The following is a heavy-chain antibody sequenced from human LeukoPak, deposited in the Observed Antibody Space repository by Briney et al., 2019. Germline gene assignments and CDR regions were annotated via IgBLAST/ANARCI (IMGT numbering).Heavy chain of an antibody. CDR1: EFTYSAYA. D-gene: IGHD4-23*01. J-gene: IGHJ3*02. Sequence: GGSLRLSCAASEFTYSAYAMSWVRQAPGKGLEWVSTISGDGRSTFYADSVKRRFTISRDDSKTTLFLQMNSLRAEDTAIYYCARRYGGWGAFDIWGQGTVVTVSS. CDR2: ISGDGRST. CDR3: ARRYGGWGAFDI. V-gene: IGHV3-23*01.